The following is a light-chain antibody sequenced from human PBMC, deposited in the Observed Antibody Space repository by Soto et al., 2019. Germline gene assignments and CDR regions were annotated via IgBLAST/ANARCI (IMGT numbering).Light chain of an antibody. V-gene: IGLV2-14*01. CDR2: DVS. J-gene: IGLJ1*01. CDR3: RSYTSSSTLEGV. Sequence: QSALTQPASVSGSPGQSITISCTGTSSDVGGYNYVSWYQQHPGKAPKLMIYDVSNRPSGVSNRFSGSKSGNTASLTISGLQAEDEADYYCRSYTSSSTLEGVFGTGTQLTVL. CDR1: SSDVGGYNY.